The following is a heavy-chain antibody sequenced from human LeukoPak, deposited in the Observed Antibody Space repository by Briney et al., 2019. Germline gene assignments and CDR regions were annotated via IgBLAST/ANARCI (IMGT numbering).Heavy chain of an antibody. V-gene: IGHV1-18*01. J-gene: IGHJ4*02. CDR2: ISTFKDHT. D-gene: IGHD3-3*01. CDR3: ARVYELRFLDGLPKGYYFDY. Sequence: ASMRVSCKASGYSFKVYGISWVRQAPGQGLEWVGWISTFKDHTVYAQNFQGRVTMTTDTSASTAFMELRSPRADDTAVYYCARVYELRFLDGLPKGYYFDYWGQGTLVTVSS. CDR1: GYSFKVYG.